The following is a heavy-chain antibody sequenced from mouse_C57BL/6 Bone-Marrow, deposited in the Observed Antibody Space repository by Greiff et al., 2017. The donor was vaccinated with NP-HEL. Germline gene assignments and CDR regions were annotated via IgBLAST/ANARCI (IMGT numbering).Heavy chain of an antibody. CDR2: IYPGDGDT. Sequence: QVQLQQSGPELVKPGASVKISCKASGYAFSSSWMNWVKQRPGKGLEWIGRIYPGDGDTNYNGKFKGKATLTADKSSRTAYMQLSSLTSEDSAVYFCARYYYGTVYFDYWGQGTTLTVSS. CDR1: GYAFSSSW. V-gene: IGHV1-82*01. CDR3: ARYYYGTVYFDY. D-gene: IGHD1-1*01. J-gene: IGHJ2*01.